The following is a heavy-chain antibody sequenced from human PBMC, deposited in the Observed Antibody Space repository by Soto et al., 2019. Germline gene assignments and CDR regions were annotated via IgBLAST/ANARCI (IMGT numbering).Heavy chain of an antibody. CDR1: GGSISSSSYY. CDR2: IYYSGST. D-gene: IGHD3-22*01. Sequence: KTSETLSLTCTVSGGSISSSSYYWGWIRQPPGKGLEWIGSIYYSGSTYYNPSLKSRVTISVDTSKNQFSLKLSSVTAADTAVYYCARTSYDSSGYYPLFDYWGRGTLVTVSS. J-gene: IGHJ4*02. CDR3: ARTSYDSSGYYPLFDY. V-gene: IGHV4-39*01.